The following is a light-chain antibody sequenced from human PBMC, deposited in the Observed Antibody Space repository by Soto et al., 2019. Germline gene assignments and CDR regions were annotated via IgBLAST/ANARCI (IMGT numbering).Light chain of an antibody. J-gene: IGLJ1*01. CDR2: EVS. CDR1: SSDVGGYNY. Sequence: QSALTQPASVSGSPGQSITISCTGTSSDVGGYNYVSWYQQHPGKAPKLMIYEVSNRPSGVSNRFSGSKSGNTASLTISGLQAEDESDYYYSSYTSSSTLYVFGPGTKVTVL. CDR3: SSYTSSSTLYV. V-gene: IGLV2-14*01.